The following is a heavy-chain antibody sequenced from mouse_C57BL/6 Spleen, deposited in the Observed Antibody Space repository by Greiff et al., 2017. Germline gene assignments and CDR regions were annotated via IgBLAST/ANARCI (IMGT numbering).Heavy chain of an antibody. CDR3: AGGYYGSSYYWYVGG. J-gene: IGHJ1*03. CDR2: IYPSDSET. CDR1: GYTFTSYW. V-gene: IGHV1-61*01. Sequence: QVQLQQPGAELVRPGSSVKLSCKASGYTFTSYWMDWVKQRPGQGLEWIGNIYPSDSETHYNQKFKDKATLTVDKSSSTAYMQLSSLTSEDSAVYYCAGGYYGSSYYWYVGGWGTGTTVTVSS. D-gene: IGHD1-1*01.